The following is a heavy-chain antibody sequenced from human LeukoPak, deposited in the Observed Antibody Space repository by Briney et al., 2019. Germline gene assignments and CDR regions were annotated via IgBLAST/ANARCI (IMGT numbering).Heavy chain of an antibody. D-gene: IGHD3-10*01. CDR3: AKGYYYGSGSYRDYMDV. Sequence: GGSLRLSRAASGFTFDDYAMHWVRQVPGKGLEWVSGISWNSGSIGYADSVKGRFTISRDNAKNSLYLQMNSLRAEDTALYYCAKGYYYGSGSYRDYMDVWGKGTTVTVSS. J-gene: IGHJ6*03. CDR1: GFTFDDYA. V-gene: IGHV3-9*01. CDR2: ISWNSGSI.